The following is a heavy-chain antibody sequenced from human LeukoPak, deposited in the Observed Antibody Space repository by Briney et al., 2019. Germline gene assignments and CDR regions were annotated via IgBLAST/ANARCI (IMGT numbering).Heavy chain of an antibody. CDR2: IVPASGHT. J-gene: IGHJ6*03. CDR1: GDTFIHYG. Sequence: ASVKVSCRASGDTFIHYGITWVRQAPGHGLEWMGWIVPASGHTNYAQTLQGRVTMTTDTSTNTAYMELRNLRSDDTAVYYCARGPTYNWNYNYYYYMDVWGKGTTVTVSS. V-gene: IGHV1-18*01. D-gene: IGHD1-20*01. CDR3: ARGPTYNWNYNYYYYMDV.